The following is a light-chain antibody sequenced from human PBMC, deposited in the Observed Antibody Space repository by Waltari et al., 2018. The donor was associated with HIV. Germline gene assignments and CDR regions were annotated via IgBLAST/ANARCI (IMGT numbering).Light chain of an antibody. CDR1: RSNIGSNN. J-gene: IGLJ2*01. CDR2: SNN. Sequence: QSVLTQPPSASGTPGQRVTISCSGRRSNIGSNNVNWYQQLPGTAPKLVIYSNNQRPSGVPDRFSGSKSGTSASLAISGLQSEDEADYYCSAWDDSLRGVVFGGGAKLTVL. V-gene: IGLV1-44*01. CDR3: SAWDDSLRGVV.